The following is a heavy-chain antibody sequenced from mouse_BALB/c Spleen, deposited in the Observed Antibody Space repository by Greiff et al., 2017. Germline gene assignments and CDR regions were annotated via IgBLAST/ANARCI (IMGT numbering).Heavy chain of an antibody. J-gene: IGHJ4*01. D-gene: IGHD3-2*01. CDR1: GYAFSSYW. CDR2: IYPGDGDT. CDR3: AEGGQLGLLYAMDY. V-gene: IGHV1-80*01. Sequence: QVQLQQSGAELVRPGSSVKISCKASGYAFSSYWMNWVKQRPGQGLEWIGQIYPGDGDTNYNGKFKGKATLTADKSSSTAYMQLSSLTSEDSAVYFCAEGGQLGLLYAMDYWGQGTSVTVSS.